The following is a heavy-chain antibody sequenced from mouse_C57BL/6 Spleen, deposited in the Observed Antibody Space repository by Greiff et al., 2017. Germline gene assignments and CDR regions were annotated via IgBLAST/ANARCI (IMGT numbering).Heavy chain of an antibody. V-gene: IGHV7-3*01. D-gene: IGHD1-1*01. CDR3: ARYQDYNGSSLYYYAMDY. J-gene: IGHJ4*01. Sequence: DVKLVESGGGLVQPGGSLSLSCAASGFTFTDYYMSWVRQPPGQALEWFGFIRNKANGYTTEYSSSVKGRFTISRDNSQSIISLQMNALRAEDSATYYCARYQDYNGSSLYYYAMDYWGQGTSVTVSS. CDR1: GFTFTDYY. CDR2: IRNKANGYTT.